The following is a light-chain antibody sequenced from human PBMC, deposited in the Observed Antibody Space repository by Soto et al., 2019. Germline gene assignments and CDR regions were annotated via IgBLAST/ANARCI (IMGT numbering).Light chain of an antibody. J-gene: IGKJ1*01. CDR1: QNIRTY. V-gene: IGKV1-39*01. CDR2: DAS. CDR3: QQTSTTLWT. Sequence: DIQMTQSPSSLSASVGDRVTITCRASQNIRTYINWYQQKSGRAPNLLIFDASRLQSEVPSRFSGTGSGTDFTLTITSLQPEDFATYYCQQTSTTLWTFGQGTKV.